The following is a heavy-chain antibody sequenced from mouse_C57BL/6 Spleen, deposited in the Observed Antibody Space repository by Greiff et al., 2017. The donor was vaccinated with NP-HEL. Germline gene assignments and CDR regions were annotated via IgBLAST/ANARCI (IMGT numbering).Heavy chain of an antibody. CDR2: IWGGGST. J-gene: IGHJ4*01. V-gene: IGHV2-9*01. CDR1: GFSLTSYG. CDR3: AKHKGELPRDYYAMDY. Sequence: VKLMESGPGLVAPSQSLSITCTVSGFSLTSYGVDWVRQPPGKGLEWLGVIWGGGSTNYNSALMSRLSISKDNSKSQVFLKMNSLQTDDTAMYYCAKHKGELPRDYYAMDYWGQGTSVTVSS. D-gene: IGHD2-1*01.